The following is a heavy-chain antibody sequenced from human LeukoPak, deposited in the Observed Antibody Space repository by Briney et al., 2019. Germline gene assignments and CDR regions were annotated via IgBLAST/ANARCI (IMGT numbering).Heavy chain of an antibody. Sequence: GGSLRLSCAASGFTFSAYAMNWLRQAPGKGLDWVSVIGASGGGTYYADSVKGRFTISRDNSHNTLYLQMNSLRAEDTAVYYCAKEGGYTYGQNQYYAMDVWGQGTTVTVSS. V-gene: IGHV3-23*01. CDR1: GFTFSAYA. CDR3: AKEGGYTYGQNQYYAMDV. D-gene: IGHD5-18*01. CDR2: IGASGGGT. J-gene: IGHJ6*02.